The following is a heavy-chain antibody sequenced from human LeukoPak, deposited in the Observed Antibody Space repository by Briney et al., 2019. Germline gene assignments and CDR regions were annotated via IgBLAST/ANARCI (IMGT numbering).Heavy chain of an antibody. D-gene: IGHD3-22*01. CDR1: GGSISSYY. J-gene: IGHJ4*02. V-gene: IGHV4-59*01. CDR3: ARVPHYYDSSGYYTYYFDY. CDR2: IYYSGST. Sequence: PSETLSLTCTVPGGSISSYYWSWIRQPPGKGLEWIGYIYYSGSTNYNPSLKSRVTISVDTSKNQFSLKLSSVTAADTAVYYCARVPHYYDSSGYYTYYFDYWGQGTLVTVSS.